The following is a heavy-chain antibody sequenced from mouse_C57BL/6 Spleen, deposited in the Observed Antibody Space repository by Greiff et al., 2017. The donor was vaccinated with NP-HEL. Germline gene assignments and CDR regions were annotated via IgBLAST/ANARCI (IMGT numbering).Heavy chain of an antibody. CDR1: GFTFTDYY. J-gene: IGHJ1*03. CDR3: ARYWGNDWYFDV. V-gene: IGHV7-3*01. Sequence: VQLKESGGGLVQPGGSLSLSCAASGFTFTDYYMSWVRQPPGKALEWLGFIRNKANGYTTEYSASVKGRFTISRDNSQSILYLQMNALRAEDSATYYCARYWGNDWYFDVWGTGTTVTVSS. CDR2: IRNKANGYTT.